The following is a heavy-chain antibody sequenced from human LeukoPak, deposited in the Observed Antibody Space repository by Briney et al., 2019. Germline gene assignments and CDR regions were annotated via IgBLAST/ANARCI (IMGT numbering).Heavy chain of an antibody. D-gene: IGHD6-13*01. V-gene: IGHV3-33*01. CDR1: GFTFRSYG. Sequence: GKSLRLSCAASGFTFRSYGMHWVRQAPGKGLEWVAVIGYDGGNKYYADSVKGRFTISRDNSENTLYLQMNSLRAEDTALYYCASDGIAVDRGIGYFDYWGQGTLVTVSS. CDR2: IGYDGGNK. J-gene: IGHJ4*02. CDR3: ASDGIAVDRGIGYFDY.